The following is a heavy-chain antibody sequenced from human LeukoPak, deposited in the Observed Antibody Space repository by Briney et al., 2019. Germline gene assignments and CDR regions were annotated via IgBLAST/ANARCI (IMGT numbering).Heavy chain of an antibody. CDR2: IYYSGGT. D-gene: IGHD1-7*01. CDR1: GGSISSDY. Sequence: KPSETLSLTCTVYGGSISSDYWSWIRQPPGKGLDWIGYIYYSGGTNYNPSLKSRVTISVDTSKTQFSLKLSSVTAADTAVYYCARVGTVLDGGYWGQGILVTVSS. CDR3: ARVGTVLDGGY. V-gene: IGHV4-59*01. J-gene: IGHJ4*02.